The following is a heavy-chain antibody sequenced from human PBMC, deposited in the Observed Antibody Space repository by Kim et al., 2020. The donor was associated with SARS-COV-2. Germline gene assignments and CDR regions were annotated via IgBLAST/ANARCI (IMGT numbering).Heavy chain of an antibody. J-gene: IGHJ6*02. CDR2: IYYSGST. Sequence: SETLSLTCTVSGGSISSYYWSWIRQPPGKGLEWIGYIYYSGSTNYNPSLKSRVTISVDTSKNQFSLKLSSVTAADTAVYYCARGGIAVAYYYYGMDVWG. V-gene: IGHV4-59*01. CDR1: GGSISSYY. D-gene: IGHD6-19*01. CDR3: ARGGIAVAYYYYGMDV.